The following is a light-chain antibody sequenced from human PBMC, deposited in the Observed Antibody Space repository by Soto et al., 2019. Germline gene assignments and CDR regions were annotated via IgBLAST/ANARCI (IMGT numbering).Light chain of an antibody. J-gene: IGKJ1*01. CDR2: AAS. CDR3: QQSYSTPWT. V-gene: IGKV1-39*01. Sequence: DIQMTQSTSSLSASVGDRVTITCRASQSISSYLTWYQQKPGKAPKLLIYAASSLQSGVPSRFSGSGSGTDFTLTISSLQPEDFATYYCQQSYSTPWTFGQGTKVDI. CDR1: QSISSY.